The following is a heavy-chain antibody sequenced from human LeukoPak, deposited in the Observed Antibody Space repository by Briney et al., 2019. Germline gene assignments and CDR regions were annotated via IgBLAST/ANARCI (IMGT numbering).Heavy chain of an antibody. Sequence: PGGSLTLSCAASGFTFSSYWMNWVRQAPGGALEWVAYIKKDGSEKYYVDSVEGRFTISRDNAKNSLYLQMNSLRAEDTAVYYCARHSSGQPFDYWGQGTLVTVSS. CDR1: GFTFSSYW. J-gene: IGHJ4*02. CDR2: IKKDGSEK. CDR3: ARHSSGQPFDY. V-gene: IGHV3-7*03. D-gene: IGHD6-19*01.